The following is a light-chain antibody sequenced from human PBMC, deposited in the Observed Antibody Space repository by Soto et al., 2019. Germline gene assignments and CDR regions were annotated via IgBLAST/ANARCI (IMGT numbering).Light chain of an antibody. J-gene: IGLJ2*01. CDR1: SSNIGAGYD. CDR2: GNS. V-gene: IGLV1-40*01. Sequence: QSVLTQPPSVSGAPGQRVTISYTGSSSNIGAGYDVHWYQQLPGTAPKLLIYGNSNRPSGVPDRFSGSKSGTSASLAITGLQAEDEADYYCQSYDSSPRYVVFGGGTKLTVL. CDR3: QSYDSSPRYVV.